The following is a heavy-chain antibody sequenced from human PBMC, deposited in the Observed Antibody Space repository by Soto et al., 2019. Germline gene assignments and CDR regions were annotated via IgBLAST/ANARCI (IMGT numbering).Heavy chain of an antibody. J-gene: IGHJ5*02. D-gene: IGHD2-15*01. V-gene: IGHV1-18*01. Sequence: QVQLVQSGAEVKTPGASVKVSCRASGYSFRTHGISWVRQAPGQGLEWLGWISTYDDKTNFPQKFQGRITMTTDTSTRTAYMELRSLRSDDTAVYFCARDLGYCNSSGCFRNWCDPGGQGTLATVSS. CDR3: ARDLGYCNSSGCFRNWCDP. CDR1: GYSFRTHG. CDR2: ISTYDDKT.